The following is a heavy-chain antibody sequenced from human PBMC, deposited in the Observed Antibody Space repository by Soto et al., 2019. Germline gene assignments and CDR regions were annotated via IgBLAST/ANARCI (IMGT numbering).Heavy chain of an antibody. CDR1: GFTFSSYD. J-gene: IGHJ4*02. V-gene: IGHV3-64*01. CDR3: VRRVSGNYDY. D-gene: IGHD1-7*01. CDR2: ISSNGGTT. Sequence: EVQLAESGGGMVQPGGSLRLSCVASGFTFSSYDMHWVRQAPGKGLEYVSSISSNGGTTYYGNSVKGRFTISRDNSKNTLYLQMGSLIAADMAVYYCVRRVSGNYDYWGQGTLVTVSS.